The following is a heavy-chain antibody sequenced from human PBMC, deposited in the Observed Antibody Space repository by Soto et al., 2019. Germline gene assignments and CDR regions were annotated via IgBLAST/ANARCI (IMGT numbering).Heavy chain of an antibody. CDR3: ASQADKGCSGGSCFSDY. Sequence: QVQLVQSGAEVKKPGSSVKVSCKASGGTFSSYTISWVRQAPGQGLEWMGRIIPILGIANYAQKFQGRVTITADKSTSTGYMELSSLRSEATAVYYCASQADKGCSGGSCFSDYWGQGTLVTVAS. CDR2: IIPILGIA. CDR1: GGTFSSYT. D-gene: IGHD2-15*01. J-gene: IGHJ4*02. V-gene: IGHV1-69*02.